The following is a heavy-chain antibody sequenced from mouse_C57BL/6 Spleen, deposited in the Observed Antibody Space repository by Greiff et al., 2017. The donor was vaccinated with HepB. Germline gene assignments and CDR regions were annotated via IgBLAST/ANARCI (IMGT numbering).Heavy chain of an antibody. V-gene: IGHV1-15*01. J-gene: IGHJ3*01. Sequence: QVQLQQSGAELVRPGASVTLSCKASGYTFTDYEMHWVKQTPVHGLEWIGAIDPETGGTAYNQKFKGKAILTADKSSSTAYMELRSLTSEDSAVYYCTRWHYGSSYPFAYWGQGTLVTVSA. D-gene: IGHD1-1*01. CDR2: IDPETGGT. CDR3: TRWHYGSSYPFAY. CDR1: GYTFTDYE.